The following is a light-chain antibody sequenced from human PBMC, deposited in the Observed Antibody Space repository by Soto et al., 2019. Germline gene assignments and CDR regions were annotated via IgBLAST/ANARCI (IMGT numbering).Light chain of an antibody. CDR2: EVS. J-gene: IGLJ1*01. CDR3: AAWDDSLNGYV. CDR1: SSDVGGYNY. V-gene: IGLV2-14*01. Sequence: QSVLTQPASVSGSPGQSITISCTGTSSDVGGYNYVSWYQHHPGKAPKLMIYEVSNRPSGVPDRFSGSKSGTSASLAISGLQSEDEADYYCAAWDDSLNGYVFGTGTKVTVL.